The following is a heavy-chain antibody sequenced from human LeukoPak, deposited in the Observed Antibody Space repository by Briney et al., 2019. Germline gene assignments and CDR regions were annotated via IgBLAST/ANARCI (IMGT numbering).Heavy chain of an antibody. CDR1: GFTFRSYW. CDR2: INQDGSEK. J-gene: IGHJ4*02. D-gene: IGHD5-24*01. V-gene: IGHV3-7*04. CDR3: TRVGYIDEGIDY. Sequence: EPGGSLRLSCAASGFTFRSYWMTWVRQAPGKGLEWVANINQDGSEKYYVDSVKGRFTISRDNAKNSLYLQMNSLRAEDTAIYYCTRVGYIDEGIDYWGQGTLVTVSS.